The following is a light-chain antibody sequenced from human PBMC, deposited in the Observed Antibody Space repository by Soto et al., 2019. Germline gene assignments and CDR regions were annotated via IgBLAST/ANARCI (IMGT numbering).Light chain of an antibody. CDR3: QQYHNWPPYT. Sequence: EVVMTQSPATLSVSPGGTATLSCRASQSVSTNLAWYQQKPGQAPRLVIYGASTRATAIPGRFSGSGSGTEFTLTISGLQSEDFAIYYCQQYHNWPPYTFGQGTKVEIK. V-gene: IGKV3-15*01. J-gene: IGKJ2*01. CDR2: GAS. CDR1: QSVSTN.